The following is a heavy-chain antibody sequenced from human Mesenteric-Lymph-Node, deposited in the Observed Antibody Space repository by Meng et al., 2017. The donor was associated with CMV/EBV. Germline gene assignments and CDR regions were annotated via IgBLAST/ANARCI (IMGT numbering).Heavy chain of an antibody. CDR1: GGSISSSNYY. CDR3: ARVIASAGTRWFDP. V-gene: IGHV4-39*07. CDR2: IYYSGRT. Sequence: GSLRLSCTVSGGSISSSNYYWGWIRQPPGKGLEWIGSIYYSGRTDYNPSLKSRVTISVDTSKNQFSLKLTSVTAADTAVYYCARVIASAGTRWFDPWGQGTLVTVSS. J-gene: IGHJ5*02. D-gene: IGHD6-13*01.